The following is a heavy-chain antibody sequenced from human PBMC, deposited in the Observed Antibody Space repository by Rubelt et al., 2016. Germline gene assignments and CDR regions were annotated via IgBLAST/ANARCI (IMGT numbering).Heavy chain of an antibody. J-gene: IGHJ3*01. CDR1: GYSFTSSW. V-gene: IGHV5-51*01. D-gene: IGHD1-1*01. CDR2: IYPGDFDT. CDR3: ARVLEVPSDKGAAFDV. Sequence: EVQLVQSGAEVKKPGESLKISCEASGYSFTSSWLALVRQMPGKGLEWMGIIYPGDFDTKYSPSYQGQVTNSAYRQGSSLKASDTAIYYCARVLEVPSDKGAAFDVWGQGTRVTVSS.